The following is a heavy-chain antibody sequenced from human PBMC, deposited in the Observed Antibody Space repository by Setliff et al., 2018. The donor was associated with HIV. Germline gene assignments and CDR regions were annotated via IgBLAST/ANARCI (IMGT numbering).Heavy chain of an antibody. Sequence: ASVKVSCKASGYAFTSYDINWVRQATGQGLEWMGWMSPNSGNAGYAQKFQGRVTMTRNTSISTAYMELSSLRSEDTAVYYCARGLAVAGKSYYYYYYMDVWGKGTTVTVSS. CDR3: ARGLAVAGKSYYYYYYMDV. CDR2: MSPNSGNA. J-gene: IGHJ6*03. V-gene: IGHV1-8*01. CDR1: GYAFTSYD. D-gene: IGHD6-19*01.